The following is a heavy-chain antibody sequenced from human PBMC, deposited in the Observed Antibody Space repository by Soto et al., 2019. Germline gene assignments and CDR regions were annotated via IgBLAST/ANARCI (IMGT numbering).Heavy chain of an antibody. D-gene: IGHD1-1*01. Sequence: QIILKESGPTLVKPTQAVTLTCTFSGFSLGASEEGGGWIRQPPGKTMDWLALIYWDDDKSYSPSLNSRRTITKDTSKNQVVLTMTNMDPVDTAIYYCAHTALRTTLGAFDIWGQGTMVTVSS. CDR2: IYWDDDK. CDR1: GFSLGASEEG. CDR3: AHTALRTTLGAFDI. J-gene: IGHJ3*02. V-gene: IGHV2-5*02.